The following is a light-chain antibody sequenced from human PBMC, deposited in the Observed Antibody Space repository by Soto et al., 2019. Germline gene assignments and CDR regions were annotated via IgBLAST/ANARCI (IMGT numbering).Light chain of an antibody. Sequence: DIQMTQSPSSVSAFVGDTVTLTCRASQAISSSLAWYQQKPGKAPNLLMFDASSLQSGVPSRFSGSGSGKDFTLTISCLQPEDFRTYYCQKAASFPITFGQGTRLDI. CDR1: QAISSS. CDR2: DAS. J-gene: IGKJ5*01. V-gene: IGKV1-12*01. CDR3: QKAASFPIT.